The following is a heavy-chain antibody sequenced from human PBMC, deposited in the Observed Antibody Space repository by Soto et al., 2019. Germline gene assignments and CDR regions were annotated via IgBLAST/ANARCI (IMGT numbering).Heavy chain of an antibody. CDR1: GGSISTYY. J-gene: IGHJ3*02. CDR2: IFHSESA. D-gene: IGHD2-15*01. CDR3: ARHMWIKDVVAYDAFDI. V-gene: IGHV4-59*08. Sequence: SETLSLTCTVSGGSISTYYWSWIRHPPGKGLEWIAYIFHSESATYNPSLKSRGTMSLDTSKGQLSLEVSSVTAADTAVYYCARHMWIKDVVAYDAFDIWGQGTAVTVSS.